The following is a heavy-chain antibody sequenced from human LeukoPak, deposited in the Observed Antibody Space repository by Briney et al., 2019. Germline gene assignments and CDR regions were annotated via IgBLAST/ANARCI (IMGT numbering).Heavy chain of an antibody. D-gene: IGHD5-18*01. CDR3: TTGLVDTAMVVDY. CDR2: IKSKTDGGTT. Sequence: PGGSLRLSCAASGFTFSNAWMSWVRQAPGKGLEWVGRIKSKTDGGTTDYAAPVKGRFTISRDDSKNTLYLQMNSLKTEDTAVYYCTTGLVDTAMVVDYWGQGTLVTVSS. J-gene: IGHJ4*02. CDR1: GFTFSNAW. V-gene: IGHV3-15*01.